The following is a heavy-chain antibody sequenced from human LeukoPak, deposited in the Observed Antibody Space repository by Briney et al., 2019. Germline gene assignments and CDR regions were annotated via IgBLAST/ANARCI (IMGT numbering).Heavy chain of an antibody. V-gene: IGHV4-59*01. CDR1: GGSISSYY. CDR3: ARGVSRGYSYGRYYMDV. J-gene: IGHJ6*03. CDR2: IYYSGST. D-gene: IGHD5-18*01. Sequence: SETLSLTCTVSGGSISSYYWSWIRQPPGKGLEWIGYIYYSGSTNNNPSLKSRVTISVDKSKNQISLKLSSVAAADTAVYYCARGVSRGYSYGRYYMDVWGKGTTVTVSS.